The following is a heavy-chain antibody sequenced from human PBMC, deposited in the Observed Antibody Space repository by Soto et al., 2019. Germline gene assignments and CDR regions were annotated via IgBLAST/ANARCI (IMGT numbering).Heavy chain of an antibody. CDR2: IYNSGST. CDR1: GGSISSGGYY. V-gene: IGHV4-31*03. CDR3: ARGPGSGWYDY. Sequence: SETLSLTCTVSGGSISSGGYYWSWIRQHPGKGLEWIGYIYNSGSTYYNPSLKSRVTISVDTSKNQFSLKLSSVTAADTAVYYCARGPGSGWYDYWGQGTLVTVSS. D-gene: IGHD6-19*01. J-gene: IGHJ4*02.